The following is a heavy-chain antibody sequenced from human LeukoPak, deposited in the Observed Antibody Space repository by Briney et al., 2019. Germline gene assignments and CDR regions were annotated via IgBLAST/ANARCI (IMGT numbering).Heavy chain of an antibody. V-gene: IGHV1-8*02. CDR3: ARVRPSLDDDAFDI. Sequence: ASVKVSCKASGYTFTSYGISWVRQATGQGLEWMGWMNPNSGNTGYAQKFQGRVTMTRNTSISTAYMELSSLRSEDTAVYYCARVRPSLDDDAFDIWGQGTMVTVSS. CDR1: GYTFTSYG. J-gene: IGHJ3*02. CDR2: MNPNSGNT.